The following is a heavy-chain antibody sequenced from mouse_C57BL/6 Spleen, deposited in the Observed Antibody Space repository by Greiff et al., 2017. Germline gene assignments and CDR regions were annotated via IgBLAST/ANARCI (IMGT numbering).Heavy chain of an antibody. Sequence: EVQVVESGGGLVQPGGSLKLSCAASGFTFSDYYMYWVRQTPEKRLEWVAYISNGGGSTYYPDTVKGRFTISRDNAKNTLYLQMSRLKSEDTAMYYCARQITTVVEGAMDYWGQGTSVTVSS. J-gene: IGHJ4*01. CDR3: ARQITTVVEGAMDY. V-gene: IGHV5-12*01. CDR1: GFTFSDYY. D-gene: IGHD1-1*01. CDR2: ISNGGGST.